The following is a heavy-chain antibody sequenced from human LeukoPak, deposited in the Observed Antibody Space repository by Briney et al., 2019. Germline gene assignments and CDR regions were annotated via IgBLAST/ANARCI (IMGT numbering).Heavy chain of an antibody. J-gene: IGHJ4*02. V-gene: IGHV4-39*01. D-gene: IGHD3-16*01. CDR3: APQRGGLTRFDY. CDR1: GGSISSYY. CDR2: IYYSGST. Sequence: PSETLSLTCTVSGGSISSYYWGWIRRPPGKGLEWIGSIYYSGSTYYNPSLKSRVTISVDTSKNQFSLKLTSVTAADTAVYYCAPQRGGLTRFDYWGQGTLVTVSS.